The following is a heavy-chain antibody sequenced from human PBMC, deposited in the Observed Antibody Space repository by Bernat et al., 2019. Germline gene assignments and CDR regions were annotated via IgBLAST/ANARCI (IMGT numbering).Heavy chain of an antibody. CDR2: TNPNSGNT. V-gene: IGHV1-8*01. J-gene: IGHJ4*01. Sequence: QVQLVQSGAEVKKPGASLKVSCKASVYTFTSYDINWVRQATGQGLGWMGWTNPNSGNTGYAQKFQGRVTMTRNTSISTAYMELSSLRSEDTAVYYCAGAPRIAAALSGRFDYWGQGTLVTVSS. CDR3: AGAPRIAAALSGRFDY. D-gene: IGHD6-13*01. CDR1: VYTFTSYD.